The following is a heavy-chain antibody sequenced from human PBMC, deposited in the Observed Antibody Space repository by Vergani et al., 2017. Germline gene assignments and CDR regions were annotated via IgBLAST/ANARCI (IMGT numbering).Heavy chain of an antibody. CDR3: AKDFIGEMALIDAFDI. J-gene: IGHJ3*02. V-gene: IGHV3-23*04. D-gene: IGHD5-24*01. CDR1: GFTFSSYA. Sequence: EVQLVESGGVVVQPGGSLRLSCAASGFTFSSYAMSWVRQAPGKGLEWVSAISGSGGSTYYADSVKGRFTISRDNSKNTLYLQMNSLRAEDTAVYYCAKDFIGEMALIDAFDIWGQGTMVTVSS. CDR2: ISGSGGST.